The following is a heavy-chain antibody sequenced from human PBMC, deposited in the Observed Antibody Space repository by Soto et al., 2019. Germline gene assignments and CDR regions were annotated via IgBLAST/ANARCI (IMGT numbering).Heavy chain of an antibody. V-gene: IGHV4-61*01. Sequence: SETLSLTCTVSGGSVSSGSYCWSWIRQPPGKGLEWIGYIYYSGSTNYNPSLKSRVTISVDTSKNQFSLKLSPVTAANAAVAYCAGGRPSSGNYPWYCDYWGQGTLVSVSS. CDR2: IYYSGST. CDR3: AGGRPSSGNYPWYCDY. D-gene: IGHD3-22*01. CDR1: GGSVSSGSYC. J-gene: IGHJ4*02.